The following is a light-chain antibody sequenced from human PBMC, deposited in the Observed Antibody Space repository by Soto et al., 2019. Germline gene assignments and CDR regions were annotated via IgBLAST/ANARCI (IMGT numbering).Light chain of an antibody. J-gene: IGKJ4*01. CDR2: GAS. V-gene: IGKV3-15*01. CDR3: QQYNNWPLT. Sequence: EIVMTQSPATLSVSPGERATLSCRASQSVSSNLAWYQQKPGQAPRLLIYGASTRATGIPARFSGSGSGTEFTLTISSLPSADFALYYCQQYNNWPLTFGGGTKVDIK. CDR1: QSVSSN.